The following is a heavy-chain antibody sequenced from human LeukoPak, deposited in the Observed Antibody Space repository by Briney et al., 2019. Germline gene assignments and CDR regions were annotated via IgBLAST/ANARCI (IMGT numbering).Heavy chain of an antibody. CDR3: TRVGYIDEGIDY. D-gene: IGHD5-24*01. CDR1: GFPSSSYW. Sequence: GGSLRLSCVASGFPSSSYWMTWVRQAPGKGLEWVANIKQDGSKKSYVDSVKGRFTISRDNAKNSLYLQMDSLRAEDTAIYYCTRVGYIDEGIDYWGQGTLVTVSS. J-gene: IGHJ4*02. CDR2: IKQDGSKK. V-gene: IGHV3-7*04.